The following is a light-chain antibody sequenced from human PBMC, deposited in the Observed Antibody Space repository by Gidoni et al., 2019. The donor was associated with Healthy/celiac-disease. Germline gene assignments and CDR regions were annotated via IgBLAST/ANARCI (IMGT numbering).Light chain of an antibody. CDR3: QAWDSSTAVV. J-gene: IGLJ2*01. CDR2: QDS. V-gene: IGLV3-1*01. CDR1: KLGDKY. Sequence: SYQPTQPPPVSVSPGQTASITCSGDKLGDKYACWYQQKPGQSPVLVIYQDSKRPSGIPERFSGSNSGNTATLTISGTQAMDEADYYCQAWDSSTAVVFGGGTKLTVL.